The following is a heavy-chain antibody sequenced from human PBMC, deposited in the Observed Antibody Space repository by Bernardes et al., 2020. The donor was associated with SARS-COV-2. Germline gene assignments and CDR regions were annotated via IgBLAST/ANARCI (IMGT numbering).Heavy chain of an antibody. CDR2: ISAGGETT. CDR3: AKGLGGTIPTSRYSDF. J-gene: IGHJ4*02. Sequence: GSLSLSCAASGLTFANYAMNWVRQAPGKGLEWVSIISAGGETTYYADSVKGRFTISRDNSKNTLYLQVNSLRAEDTAVYYCAKGLGGTIPTSRYSDFWGQGALVTVSS. D-gene: IGHD1-1*01. CDR1: GLTFANYA. V-gene: IGHV3-23*01.